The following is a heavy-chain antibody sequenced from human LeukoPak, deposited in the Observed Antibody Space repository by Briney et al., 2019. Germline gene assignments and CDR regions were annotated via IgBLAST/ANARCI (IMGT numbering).Heavy chain of an antibody. Sequence: PGGSLRLSCAASGFTFSSYEMNWVRQAPGKGLEWVSYISSSGSTIYYADSVKGRFTISRDNAKNTLYLQMNSLRAEDTAVYYCARVFRAAAGTVYYYYYYMDVWGKGTTVTVSS. CDR2: ISSSGSTI. J-gene: IGHJ6*03. D-gene: IGHD6-13*01. CDR3: ARVFRAAAGTVYYYYYYMDV. V-gene: IGHV3-48*03. CDR1: GFTFSSYE.